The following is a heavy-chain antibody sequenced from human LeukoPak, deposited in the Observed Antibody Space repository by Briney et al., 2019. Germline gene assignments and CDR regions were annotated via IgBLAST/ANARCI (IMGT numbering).Heavy chain of an antibody. CDR3: ARGASIAVAGTRGYYFDY. D-gene: IGHD6-19*01. CDR2: IWYDGSNK. J-gene: IGHJ4*02. Sequence: PGGSLRLSCAASGFTFSSYGMHWVRQAPGKGLEWVAVIWYDGSNKYYADSVKGRFTISGDNSKNTLYLQMNSLRAEDTAVYYCARGASIAVAGTRGYYFDYWGQGTLVTVSS. CDR1: GFTFSSYG. V-gene: IGHV3-33*01.